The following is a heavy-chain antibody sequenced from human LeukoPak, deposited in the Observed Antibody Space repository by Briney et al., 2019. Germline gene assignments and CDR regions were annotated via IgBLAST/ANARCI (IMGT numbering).Heavy chain of an antibody. D-gene: IGHD6-19*01. CDR1: GGSFSGYY. Sequence: SETLSLTCAVYGGSFSGYYWSWIRQPPGKGLEWIGEINHSGSTNYNPSLKSRVTISVDTSKNQFSLKLSSVTAADTAVYYCARARGYSGGWKAPPYYYYYMDVRGKGTTVTVSS. J-gene: IGHJ6*03. CDR2: INHSGST. V-gene: IGHV4-34*01. CDR3: ARARGYSGGWKAPPYYYYYMDV.